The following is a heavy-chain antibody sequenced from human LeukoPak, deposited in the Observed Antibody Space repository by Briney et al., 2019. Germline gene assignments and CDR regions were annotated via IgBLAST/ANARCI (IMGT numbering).Heavy chain of an antibody. CDR2: FIPAGDR. CDR3: VRGGVWGLSSNWLEA. D-gene: IGHD7-27*01. V-gene: IGHV3-13*04. Sequence: GGSLRLSCAASGFTFSSHDMHWVRQAAGKGLEWVSGFIPAGDRYYAESVKGRFTISRENARSSLYLQMNSLRVGDTAVYYCVRGGVWGLSSNWLEAWGQGILVTVSS. J-gene: IGHJ5*02. CDR1: GFTFSSHD.